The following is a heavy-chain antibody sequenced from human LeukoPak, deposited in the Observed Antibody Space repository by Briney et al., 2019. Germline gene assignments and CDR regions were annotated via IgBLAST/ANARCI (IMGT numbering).Heavy chain of an antibody. CDR1: GFTFDDYG. V-gene: IGHV3-20*04. CDR3: ASGSGSGYYYFVY. J-gene: IGHJ4*02. D-gene: IGHD3-22*01. Sequence: LSGGSLRLSCAASGFTFDDYGMSWVRQAPGKGLEWVSGINWNGGSTGYADSVKGRFTISRDNAKNSLYLQMNSLRAEDTALYYCASGSGSGYYYFVYWGQGTLFTVSS. CDR2: INWNGGST.